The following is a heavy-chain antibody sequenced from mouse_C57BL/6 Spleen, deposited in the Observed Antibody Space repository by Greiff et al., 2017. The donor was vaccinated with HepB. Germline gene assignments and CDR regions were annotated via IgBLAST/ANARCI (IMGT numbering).Heavy chain of an antibody. V-gene: IGHV1-53*01. CDR2: INPSNGGT. D-gene: IGHD1-1*01. J-gene: IGHJ3*01. Sequence: QVQLQQPGTELVKPGASVKLSCKASGYTFTSYWMHWVKQRPGQGLEWIGNINPSNGGTNYNEKFKSKATLTVDKSSSTAYMQLSSLTSEDSAVYYCARPIYYYGSSYGGFAYCGQGTLVTVSA. CDR1: GYTFTSYW. CDR3: ARPIYYYGSSYGGFAY.